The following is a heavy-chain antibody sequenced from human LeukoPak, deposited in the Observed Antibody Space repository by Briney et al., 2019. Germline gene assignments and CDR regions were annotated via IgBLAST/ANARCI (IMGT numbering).Heavy chain of an antibody. D-gene: IGHD3-10*01. CDR1: GDSISSGGYC. V-gene: IGHV4-31*03. J-gene: IGHJ6*02. CDR2: IYSSGST. Sequence: PSETLSLTCTVSGDSISSGGYCRNWFRQHPGKGLEWIGYIYSSGSTFYNPSLKSRVIISVDTSKNQFSLKLSSVTAADTALYYCAGSEAPITPPPYGMGVWGQGTKVTVSS. CDR3: AGSEAPITPPPYGMGV.